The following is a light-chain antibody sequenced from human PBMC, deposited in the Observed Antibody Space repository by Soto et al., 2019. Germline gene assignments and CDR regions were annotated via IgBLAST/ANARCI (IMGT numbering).Light chain of an antibody. Sequence: DIVMTQSPAALSVSPGERATLSCRAIQSVSSNLAWHQQKPGQAPRILMYDASTRATGISARFSGSGSGTEFTLTISSLQSEDFAVYYCQQYHNWPITFGQGTRLEIK. CDR1: QSVSSN. V-gene: IGKV3-15*01. CDR3: QQYHNWPIT. CDR2: DAS. J-gene: IGKJ5*01.